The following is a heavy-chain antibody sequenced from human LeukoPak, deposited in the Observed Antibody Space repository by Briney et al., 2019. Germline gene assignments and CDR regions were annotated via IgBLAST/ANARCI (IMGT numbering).Heavy chain of an antibody. CDR2: MNPNSGNT. CDR3: ARGFPSNYYYYGMDV. CDR1: GYTFTSYD. J-gene: IGHJ6*02. V-gene: IGHV1-8*01. Sequence: ASVKVSCKASGYTFTSYDINWVRQATGQGLEWMGWMNPNSGNTGHAQKFQGRVTMTRNTSISTAYMELSSLRSEDTAVYYCARGFPSNYYYYGMDVWGQGTTVTVSS.